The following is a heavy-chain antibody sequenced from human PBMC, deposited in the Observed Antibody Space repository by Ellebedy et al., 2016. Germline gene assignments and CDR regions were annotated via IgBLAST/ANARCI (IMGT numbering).Heavy chain of an antibody. CDR2: ISGSSDHL. V-gene: IGHV3-23*01. J-gene: IGHJ4*02. Sequence: GGSLRLSCAASGITFSSSGMHWVRQAPGEGLEWVSGISGSSDHLSYLDSVKGRFTISRDNSKNTLFLQMNSLRAEDTAVYFCATGGGGTFPQWGQGTLVTVSS. CDR3: ATGGGGTFPQ. D-gene: IGHD2-15*01. CDR1: GITFSSSG.